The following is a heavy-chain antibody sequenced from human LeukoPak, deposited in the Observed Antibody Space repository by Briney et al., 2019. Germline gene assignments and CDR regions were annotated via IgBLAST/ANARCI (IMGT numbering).Heavy chain of an antibody. Sequence: ASVKVSCKASGYTFTSYAMHWVRQAPGQRLEWMGWINAGNGNTKYSQKFQGRVTITRDTSASTAYMELSSLRSEDTAVYHCARDGTVTTFGPEGYFNYWGQGTLVTVSS. CDR1: GYTFTSYA. V-gene: IGHV1-3*01. D-gene: IGHD4-17*01. CDR3: ARDGTVTTFGPEGYFNY. CDR2: INAGNGNT. J-gene: IGHJ4*02.